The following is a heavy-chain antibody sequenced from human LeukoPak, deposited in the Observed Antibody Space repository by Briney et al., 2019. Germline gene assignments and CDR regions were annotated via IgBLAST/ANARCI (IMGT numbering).Heavy chain of an antibody. Sequence: SGPLSLTCAVTGGSMNSSTWWSWVRQPPGKGLEWIGEIYHSGSTNYNPSLKSRVTISVDKSKTQFSLKLSSVTAADTAVYYYARLSLLRDYYASGSYYGFGSWGQGNLVTVSS. CDR3: ARLSLLRDYYASGSYYGFGS. V-gene: IGHV4-4*02. CDR2: IYHSGST. D-gene: IGHD3-10*01. J-gene: IGHJ5*02. CDR1: GGSMNSSTW.